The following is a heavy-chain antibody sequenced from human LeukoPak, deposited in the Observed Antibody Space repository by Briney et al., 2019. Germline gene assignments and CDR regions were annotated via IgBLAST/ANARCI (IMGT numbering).Heavy chain of an antibody. CDR2: IYHDGST. V-gene: IGHV4-39*01. CDR1: GGSLSSSSYY. J-gene: IGHJ5*02. CDR3: ARRAHVGEPAA. D-gene: IGHD2-15*01. Sequence: SETLSLTCAVSGGSLSSSSYYWAWIRQPPGKGLEWIGSIYHDGSTYSNPSLEGRVTISVDTSKNQFSLKLTSVTAADMAMYHCARRAHVGEPAAWGQGTLVTVSS.